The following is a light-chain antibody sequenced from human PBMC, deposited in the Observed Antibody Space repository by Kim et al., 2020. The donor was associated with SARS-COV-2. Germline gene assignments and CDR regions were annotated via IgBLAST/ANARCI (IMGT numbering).Light chain of an antibody. CDR3: GTWATSLSIGV. CDR1: TSNIGIDS. Sequence: QSVLTQPPSVSAAPGQKVTISCTGSTSNIGIDSVSWYQHLPGTAPTLLIFDNDKRPSGIPDRFSGSKSGTSATLGITGLQTGDEADYYCGTWATSLSIGVFGGGTQLTVL. V-gene: IGLV1-51*01. J-gene: IGLJ2*01. CDR2: DND.